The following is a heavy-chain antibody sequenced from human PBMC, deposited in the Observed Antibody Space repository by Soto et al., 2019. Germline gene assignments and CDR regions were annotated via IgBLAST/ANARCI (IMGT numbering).Heavy chain of an antibody. CDR1: GFTFSTYW. D-gene: IGHD3-22*01. V-gene: IGHV3-7*04. CDR2: IKPDGGEK. CDR3: ARGDFYDSSGPFSDAFDI. Sequence: GGSLRLSCAASGFTFSTYWMSWVRQAPGKGLQWVANIKPDGGEKWYVDSVRGRFTISRDNVENSLYLQMSNVRAEDTAVYYCARGDFYDSSGPFSDAFDIWGQGTMVTVSS. J-gene: IGHJ3*02.